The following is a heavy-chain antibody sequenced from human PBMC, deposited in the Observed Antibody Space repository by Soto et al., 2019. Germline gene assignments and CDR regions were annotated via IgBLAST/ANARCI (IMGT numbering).Heavy chain of an antibody. CDR1: GFTFRSYA. CDR3: ARGRLSGWPFDY. V-gene: IGHV3-30-3*01. Sequence: ESGGGVVQPGRSLRLSCAASGFTFRSYAMHWVRQAPGKGLEWVAVISYDGSNKYYADSVKGRFTISRDNSKNTLYLQMNSLRAEDTAVYYCARGRLSGWPFDYWGQGTLVTVSS. J-gene: IGHJ4*02. CDR2: ISYDGSNK. D-gene: IGHD6-19*01.